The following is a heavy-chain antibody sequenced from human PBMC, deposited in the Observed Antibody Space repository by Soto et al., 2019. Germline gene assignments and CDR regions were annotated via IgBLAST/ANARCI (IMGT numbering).Heavy chain of an antibody. D-gene: IGHD6-13*01. CDR2: ISFGGNYI. J-gene: IGHJ4*02. Sequence: PGGSLRLSCAASGFTFSSYSLNCVRQAPGKGLEWVSSISFGGNYIYYADSVRDRFTISRDNAKNSLYLQMNSLRAEDTAVYYCARDQGIAANLDYWGQGTLVTVSS. CDR1: GFTFSSYS. CDR3: ARDQGIAANLDY. V-gene: IGHV3-21*01.